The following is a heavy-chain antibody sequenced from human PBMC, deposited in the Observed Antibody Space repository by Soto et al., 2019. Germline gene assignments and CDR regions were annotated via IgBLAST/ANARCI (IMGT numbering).Heavy chain of an antibody. CDR2: ISGSGGST. J-gene: IGHJ5*02. Sequence: EVQLLESGGGLVQPGGSLRLSCAASGFTFSSYAMSWVRQAPGKGLEWVSAISGSGGSTYYADSVKGRFTISRDNAKNTLHLQMNSLRAEDTAVYYCARISYSSGWGTFDPWGQGTLVTVSS. CDR1: GFTFSSYA. V-gene: IGHV3-23*01. D-gene: IGHD6-19*01. CDR3: ARISYSSGWGTFDP.